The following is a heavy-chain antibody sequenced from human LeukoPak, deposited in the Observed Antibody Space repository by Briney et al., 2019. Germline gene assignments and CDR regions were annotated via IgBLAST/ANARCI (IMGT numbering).Heavy chain of an antibody. J-gene: IGHJ4*02. D-gene: IGHD3-10*01. CDR3: ARASGWGNTRGYLDY. CDR2: ISNNGGTI. CDR1: GFTFSSYE. V-gene: IGHV3-48*03. Sequence: GGSLRLSCAASGFTFSSYEMNWVRQAPGKGLEWVSYISNNGGTIYSAKSLKGRVSTSRDNAKNSLYLQMNSLRVEDTGVYYCARASGWGNTRGYLDYWGQGALVTVSS.